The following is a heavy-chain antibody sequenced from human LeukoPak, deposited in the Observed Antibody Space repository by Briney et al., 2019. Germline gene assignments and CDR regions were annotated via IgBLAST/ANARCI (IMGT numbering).Heavy chain of an antibody. Sequence: PSETLSLTCTVSGGSISSGGYYWSWIRQHPGKGLEWIGYIYYSGSTYYNPSLKSRVTISVDTSKNQFSLKLSSVTAADTAVYYCARVVVRGDSGYDYNAFDIWGQGTMVTVSS. J-gene: IGHJ3*02. CDR3: ARVVVRGDSGYDYNAFDI. V-gene: IGHV4-31*03. CDR2: IYYSGST. D-gene: IGHD5-12*01. CDR1: GGSISSGGYY.